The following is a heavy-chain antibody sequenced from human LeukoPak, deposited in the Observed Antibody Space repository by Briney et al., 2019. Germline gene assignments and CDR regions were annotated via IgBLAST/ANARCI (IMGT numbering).Heavy chain of an antibody. J-gene: IGHJ4*02. D-gene: IGHD3-22*01. Sequence: ASVKVSCKAAGYTFTSYYMHWVRQAPGQGLEWMGIINPSGGSTSYAQKFQVRVTMTRDTSTSTVYMELSSLRSEDTAVYYCARKQSDSSGYYYGYFDYWGQGTLVTVSS. CDR1: GYTFTSYY. CDR2: INPSGGST. V-gene: IGHV1-46*01. CDR3: ARKQSDSSGYYYGYFDY.